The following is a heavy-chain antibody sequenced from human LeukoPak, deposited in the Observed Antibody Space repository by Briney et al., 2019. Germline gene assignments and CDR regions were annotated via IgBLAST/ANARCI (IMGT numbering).Heavy chain of an antibody. J-gene: IGHJ5*02. D-gene: IGHD3-22*01. CDR1: GGSFSGYY. V-gene: IGHV4-34*01. CDR2: INHSGST. CDR3: VLGRYDSSGYGGRKKRNWFDP. Sequence: SETLSLTCAVYGGSFSGYYWSWIRQPPGKGLEWIGEINHSGSTNYNPSLKSRVTISVDTSKNQFSLKLSSVTAADTAVYYCVLGRYDSSGYGGRKKRNWFDPWGQGTLVTVSS.